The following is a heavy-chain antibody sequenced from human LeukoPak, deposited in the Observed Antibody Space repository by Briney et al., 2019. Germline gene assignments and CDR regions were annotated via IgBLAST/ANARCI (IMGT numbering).Heavy chain of an antibody. J-gene: IGHJ4*02. CDR2: IIPIFGTA. D-gene: IGHD5-12*01. V-gene: IGHV1-69*05. CDR3: AREEGVSERGYSGYDS. Sequence: ASVKVSCKASGGTFSIYAISWVRQAPGQGLEWMGGIIPIFGTANYAQKFQGRVTITTDESTSNAYLELSSPRSEDTAVYYCAREEGVSERGYSGYDSWGQGTLVTVSS. CDR1: GGTFSIYA.